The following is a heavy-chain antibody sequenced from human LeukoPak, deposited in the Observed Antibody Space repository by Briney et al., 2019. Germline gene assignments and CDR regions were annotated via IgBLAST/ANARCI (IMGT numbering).Heavy chain of an antibody. CDR2: IYYSGST. Sequence: SETLSLTCTVSGGSISSYYWSWIRQPPGKGLEWIGYIYYSGSTNYNPSLKSRVTISVDTSKNQFSLKLTSVTAADTAVYYCARDKGGSDYDYWFDPWGQGTLVTVSS. CDR1: GGSISSYY. CDR3: ARDKGGSDYDYWFDP. D-gene: IGHD5-12*01. J-gene: IGHJ5*02. V-gene: IGHV4-59*01.